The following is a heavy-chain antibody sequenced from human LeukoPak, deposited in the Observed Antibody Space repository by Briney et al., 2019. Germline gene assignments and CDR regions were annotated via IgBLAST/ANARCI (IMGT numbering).Heavy chain of an antibody. Sequence: GGSLRLSCSASGFPFSSYEINLVRQAPGGGVEGVSYISSIGSTIYYEDAVKGRFTSSRDNAKKSLYLQMNSLRAEDTAVYYCARDRSGRSPFDYWGQGTLVTVSS. D-gene: IGHD1-26*01. V-gene: IGHV3-48*03. CDR1: GFPFSSYE. CDR2: ISSIGSTI. CDR3: ARDRSGRSPFDY. J-gene: IGHJ4*02.